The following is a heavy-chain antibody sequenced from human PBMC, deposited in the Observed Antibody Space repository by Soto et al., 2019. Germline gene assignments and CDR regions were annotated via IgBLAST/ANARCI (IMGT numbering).Heavy chain of an antibody. CDR3: AKDLRFGEFSTLGV. J-gene: IGHJ6*03. Sequence: EVQLVESGGGLVQPGRSLRLSCAASGFTFDDYAMHWVRRAPGKGLEWVSGISWNSGSIGYADSVQGRFTISRDNAKNSLYLQVNSLSDEDTAWYYFAKDLRFGEFSTLGVWGKGTTGNRSS. D-gene: IGHD3-10*01. CDR1: GFTFDDYA. V-gene: IGHV3-9*01. CDR2: ISWNSGSI.